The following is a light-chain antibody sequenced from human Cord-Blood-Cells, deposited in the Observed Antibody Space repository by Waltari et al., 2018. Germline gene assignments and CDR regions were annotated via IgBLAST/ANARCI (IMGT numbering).Light chain of an antibody. CDR3: AAWDDSLNVVV. V-gene: IGLV1-44*01. J-gene: IGLJ2*01. CDR1: SSNIGRNT. CDR2: SNN. Sequence: QSVLTQPPSASGTPGQRVTISCSGSSSNIGRNTVNWYQQLPVTAPKLLIYSNNQRPSGVPDRFSGSKSGTSASLAISGLQSEDEADYYCAAWDDSLNVVVFGGGTKLTVL.